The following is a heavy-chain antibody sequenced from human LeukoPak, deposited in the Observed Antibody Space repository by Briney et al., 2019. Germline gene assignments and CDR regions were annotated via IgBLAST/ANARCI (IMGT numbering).Heavy chain of an antibody. CDR2: ISGSGSST. J-gene: IGHJ4*02. V-gene: IGHV3-23*01. CDR3: AKERPGVSSGWYAPLD. D-gene: IGHD6-19*01. Sequence: GGTLRLSCVVSGFSFSSYGMNWVRQAPGKGLEWLSIISGSGSSTFYADSVKGRFTISRDNSKNTLYLQLNSLRAEDTAVYYCAKERPGVSSGWYAPLDWGQGTLVTVSS. CDR1: GFSFSSYG.